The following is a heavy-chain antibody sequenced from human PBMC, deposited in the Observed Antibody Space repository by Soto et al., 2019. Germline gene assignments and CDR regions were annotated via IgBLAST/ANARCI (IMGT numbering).Heavy chain of an antibody. D-gene: IGHD3-10*01. CDR1: GFTVNSNY. V-gene: IGHV3-53*01. CDR2: LYSEGST. Sequence: GGSLRLSCVASGFTVNSNYMSWVRQAPGRGLEWVSVLYSEGSTYYADSVKGRLTISRDNSKNTLYLQMNSLRAEDTAVYYCARGTYNYGSGDFDYWGQGTLVTVSS. J-gene: IGHJ4*02. CDR3: ARGTYNYGSGDFDY.